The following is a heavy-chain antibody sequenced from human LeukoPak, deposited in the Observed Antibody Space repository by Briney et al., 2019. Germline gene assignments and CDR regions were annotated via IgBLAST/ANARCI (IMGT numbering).Heavy chain of an antibody. CDR3: ARHRDEWELLDY. J-gene: IGHJ4*02. V-gene: IGHV1-69*13. D-gene: IGHD1-26*01. Sequence: SVKVSCKASGGTFSSYAISRVRQAPGQGLKWMGGIIPIFGTENYAQKFQGRVTITADESTSTAYMELSSLRSEDTAVYYCARHRDEWELLDYWGQGTLVTVSS. CDR1: GGTFSSYA. CDR2: IIPIFGTE.